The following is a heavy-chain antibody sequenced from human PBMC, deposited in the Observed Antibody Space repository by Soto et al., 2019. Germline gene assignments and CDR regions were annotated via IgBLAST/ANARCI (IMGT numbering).Heavy chain of an antibody. CDR3: PAVYGGGWDH. CDR2: ISYDESNK. D-gene: IGHD3-10*01. V-gene: IGHV3-30*03. Sequence: QVQLVESGGGVVQPGGSLRLSCAASGFTFSSYGMHWVRQAPGKGLEWGAVISYDESNKYYADSVKGRFTISRDKSKNALYLQMSGLRAEDTAFYYCPAVYGGGWDHWGQGTLVTVSS. CDR1: GFTFSSYG. J-gene: IGHJ4*02.